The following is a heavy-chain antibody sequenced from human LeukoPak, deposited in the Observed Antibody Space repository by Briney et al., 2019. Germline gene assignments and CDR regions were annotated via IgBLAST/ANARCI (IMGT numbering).Heavy chain of an antibody. Sequence: GGSLRLSCAASGFTFSNAWVSWVRQAPGKGLEWVGRIKSKTDGGTTDYAAPVKGRFTISRDDSKNTLYLQMNSLKTEDTAVYYCTTGHYYDSSGYYYGGYWGQGTLVTVSS. V-gene: IGHV3-15*01. D-gene: IGHD3-22*01. CDR1: GFTFSNAW. J-gene: IGHJ4*02. CDR3: TTGHYYDSSGYYYGGY. CDR2: IKSKTDGGTT.